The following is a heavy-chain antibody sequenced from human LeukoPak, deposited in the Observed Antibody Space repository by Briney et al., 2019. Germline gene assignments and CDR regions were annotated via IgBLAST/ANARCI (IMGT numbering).Heavy chain of an antibody. CDR3: AREYYDSSGKPFDY. CDR1: GGTFSSYA. D-gene: IGHD3-22*01. CDR2: IIPIFGTA. J-gene: IGHJ4*02. V-gene: IGHV1-69*13. Sequence: SVKVSCKASGGTFSSYAISWVRQAPEQGLEWMGGIIPIFGTANYAQKFQGRVTITADESTSTAYMELSSLRSEDTAVYYCAREYYDSSGKPFDYWGQGTLVTVSS.